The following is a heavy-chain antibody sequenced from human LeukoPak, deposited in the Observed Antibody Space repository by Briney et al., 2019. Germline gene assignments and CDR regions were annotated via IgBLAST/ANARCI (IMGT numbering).Heavy chain of an antibody. CDR2: IIPILGIA. CDR3: ARGSGWYRFDY. V-gene: IGHV1-69*04. J-gene: IGHJ4*02. D-gene: IGHD6-19*01. CDR1: GGTFSSYA. Sequence: SVKVSCKASGGTFSSYAISWVRQAPGQGLEWMGRIIPILGIANYAQKFQGRVTITADKSTSTAYMELSSLRSEDTAVYYCARGSGWYRFDYWGQGTLVTVSS.